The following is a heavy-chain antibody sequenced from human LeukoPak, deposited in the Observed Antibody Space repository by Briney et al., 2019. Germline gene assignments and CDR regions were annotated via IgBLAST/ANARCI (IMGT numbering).Heavy chain of an antibody. Sequence: GGSLRLSRVASGFTVKTNSMSWVRQAPGKGLEWVSVIYTGGSTYYADSVNGRFTISRDNSKNTLYLQMTSLTAEDTAVYYCASAREYCISSECYDYFQHWGQGTLVSVSS. J-gene: IGHJ1*01. CDR1: GFTVKTNS. D-gene: IGHD2-2*01. CDR2: IYTGGST. V-gene: IGHV3-53*01. CDR3: ASAREYCISSECYDYFQH.